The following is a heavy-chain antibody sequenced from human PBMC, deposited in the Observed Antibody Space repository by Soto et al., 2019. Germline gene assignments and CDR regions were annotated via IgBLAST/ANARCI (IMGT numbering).Heavy chain of an antibody. D-gene: IGHD4-17*01. CDR2: IYYSGST. J-gene: IGHJ4*02. Sequence: TSETLSLTCTVSGGSISSYYWSWIRQPPGKGLEWIGYIYYSGSTNYNPSLKSRVTISVDTSKNQFSLKLSSVTAADTAVYYCARQTTVKLYYFDYWGQGTLVTVSS. CDR3: ARQTTVKLYYFDY. CDR1: GGSISSYY. V-gene: IGHV4-59*01.